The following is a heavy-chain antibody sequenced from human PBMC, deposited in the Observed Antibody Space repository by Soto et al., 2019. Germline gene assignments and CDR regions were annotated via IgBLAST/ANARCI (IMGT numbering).Heavy chain of an antibody. CDR2: ISGSGGST. CDR1: GFTFSSYA. D-gene: IGHD4-17*01. Sequence: GGSLRLSCAASGFTFSSYAMSLVRHAPGKGLEWVSAISGSGGSTYYADSVKGRFTISRDNSKNTLYLQMNSLRAEDMAVYYCAKDDIYDGDYESDYYYYYGMYVWGQGTTVTVSS. J-gene: IGHJ6*02. CDR3: AKDDIYDGDYESDYYYYYGMYV. V-gene: IGHV3-23*01.